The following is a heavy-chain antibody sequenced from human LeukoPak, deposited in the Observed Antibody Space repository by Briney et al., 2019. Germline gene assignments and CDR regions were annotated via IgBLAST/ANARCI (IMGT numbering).Heavy chain of an antibody. J-gene: IGHJ4*02. D-gene: IGHD3-10*01. CDR3: ATSVLLWFGGDFDY. CDR2: ISGSGGST. Sequence: HTGGSLRLSCAASGFPFSSYAMSWVRPAPGKGLEWVSAISGSGGSTYYADSVKGRFTISRDNSKNTLYLQMNSLRAEDTAVYYCATSVLLWFGGDFDYWGQGTLVTVSS. V-gene: IGHV3-23*01. CDR1: GFPFSSYA.